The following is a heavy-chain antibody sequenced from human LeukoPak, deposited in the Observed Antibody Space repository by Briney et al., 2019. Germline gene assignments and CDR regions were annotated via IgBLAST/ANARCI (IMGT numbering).Heavy chain of an antibody. CDR1: GFTFSSYA. CDR3: ARSRYDFWSGYYDY. J-gene: IGHJ4*02. CDR2: ISGSGGST. V-gene: IGHV3-23*01. D-gene: IGHD3-3*01. Sequence: GGSLRLSCAASGFTFSSYAMSWVRQAPGKGLEWVSAISGSGGSTYYADSVKGRFTISRDNSKNTLYLQMNSLRAEDTAVYYCARSRYDFWSGYYDYWGQGTLVTVSS.